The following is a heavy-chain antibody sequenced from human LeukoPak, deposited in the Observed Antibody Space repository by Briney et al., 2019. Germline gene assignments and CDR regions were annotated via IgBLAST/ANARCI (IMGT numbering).Heavy chain of an antibody. V-gene: IGHV4-31*03. J-gene: IGHJ1*01. Sequence: PSETLSLTCLVSGDSISCGGYYWICIRQHPGKGLEWIGYIYHSGSTYYNPSLKSRLSISVDTSKNQFSLKLNSVTAADTAVYYGAPTVARTWVAYSGQPTLVTVSS. D-gene: IGHD6-19*01. CDR1: GDSISCGGYY. CDR3: APTVARTWVAY. CDR2: IYHSGST.